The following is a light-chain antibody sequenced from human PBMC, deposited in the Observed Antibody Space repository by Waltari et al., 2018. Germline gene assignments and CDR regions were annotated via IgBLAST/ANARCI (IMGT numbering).Light chain of an antibody. J-gene: IGKJ3*01. CDR1: QTINSY. CDR3: QQSYSTPHT. CDR2: AAS. V-gene: IGKV1-39*01. Sequence: DIQMTQSPSSLSASVGDRITITRRASQTINSYLNWYQQKPGKAPKLLIYAASSLQSGVPSRFSGTGSGTDFTLTISNLQPEDFATYYCQQSYSTPHTFGPGTKVDIK.